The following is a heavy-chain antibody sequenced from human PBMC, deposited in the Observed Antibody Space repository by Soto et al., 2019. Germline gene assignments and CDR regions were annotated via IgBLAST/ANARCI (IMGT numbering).Heavy chain of an antibody. D-gene: IGHD3-16*02. CDR2: INHSGNT. J-gene: IGHJ4*01. V-gene: IGHV4-34*01. CDR3: ARRVDAPGYSYTVDY. Sequence: PSETLSLTCAVYGESFSGYYWTWIRQPPGEGLEWIGEINHSGNTNYNPSLKSRATTSVDTSKNQFSLTLTSVTAADTAVYYCARRVDAPGYSYTVDYWGHGILVTVS. CDR1: GESFSGYY.